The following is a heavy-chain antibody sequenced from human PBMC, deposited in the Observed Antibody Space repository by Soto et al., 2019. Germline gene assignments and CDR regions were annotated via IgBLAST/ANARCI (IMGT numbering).Heavy chain of an antibody. CDR2: IWYDGSHK. CDR1: GFTFSTYG. J-gene: IGHJ6*02. D-gene: IGHD2-21*01. V-gene: IGHV3-33*01. CDR3: ASVYSLAGMDV. Sequence: QVQLVESGGGVVQPGRSLRLSCAASGFTFSTYGMHWVRQAPGKGLEWVAVIWYDGSHKYYADSVKGRFTISRDNSKNTLFLQTKSLRAKDTALYSCASVYSLAGMDVLGQGTTVTVSS.